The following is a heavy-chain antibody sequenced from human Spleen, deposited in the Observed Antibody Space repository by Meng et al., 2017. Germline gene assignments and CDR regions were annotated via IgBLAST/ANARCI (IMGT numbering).Heavy chain of an antibody. J-gene: IGHJ4*02. CDR1: GYNFPDYW. CDR2: INPKSGDT. V-gene: IGHV1-2*06. D-gene: IGHD6-13*01. CDR3: ARDEDISAAGKLFGDY. Sequence: ASVNVSCKPSGYNFPDYWLHWVRRAPGQGLEWMGRINPKSGDTHYAQRFQGRVTMTGDTSISTAYMELSGLRSDDTAMYYCARDEDISAAGKLFGDYWGQGTLVTGSS.